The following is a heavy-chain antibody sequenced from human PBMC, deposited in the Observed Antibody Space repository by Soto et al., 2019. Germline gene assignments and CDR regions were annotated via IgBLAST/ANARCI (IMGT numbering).Heavy chain of an antibody. Sequence: SESLSLTWTVSGGSISSYYWIWIRQPPGKGLEWIGYIYYRGNTNYNPSLKSRVTISLDTSKNQFSLKLSSVTAADTAVYYCARHPGYYDILTGYSTYYFDYWGQGILVTVSS. CDR2: IYYRGNT. J-gene: IGHJ4*02. V-gene: IGHV4-59*08. CDR3: ARHPGYYDILTGYSTYYFDY. CDR1: GGSISSYY. D-gene: IGHD3-9*01.